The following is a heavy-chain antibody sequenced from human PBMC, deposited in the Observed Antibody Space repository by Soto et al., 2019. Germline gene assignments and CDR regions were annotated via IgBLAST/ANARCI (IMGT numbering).Heavy chain of an antibody. CDR3: ARDRSPTYNWNQGDFDL. V-gene: IGHV1-69*01. CDR2: ILPIFGTA. CDR1: GGTFSSYA. D-gene: IGHD1-20*01. J-gene: IGHJ2*01. Sequence: QVQLVQSGAEVKKPGSSVKVSCKAYGGTFSSYAISWVRQAPGQGLEWMGGILPIFGTANYAQKFQGRVTITADESTSTAYMELSSLRSEDTAVYYCARDRSPTYNWNQGDFDLWGRGTLVTVSS.